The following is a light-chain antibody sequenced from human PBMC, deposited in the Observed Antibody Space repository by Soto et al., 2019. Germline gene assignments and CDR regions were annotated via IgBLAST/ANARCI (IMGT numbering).Light chain of an antibody. J-gene: IGKJ1*01. CDR3: QQYNNWPRRT. Sequence: EMVMTQSPAILSVSPGESATLSCRASQSVNSNYLAWYQQHPGQPPRLLIYGISTRATGIPARFSGSGSGTEFTLTISGLQSDDFAVYYCQQYNNWPRRTFGQGTKVDI. V-gene: IGKV3-15*01. CDR1: QSVNSN. CDR2: GIS.